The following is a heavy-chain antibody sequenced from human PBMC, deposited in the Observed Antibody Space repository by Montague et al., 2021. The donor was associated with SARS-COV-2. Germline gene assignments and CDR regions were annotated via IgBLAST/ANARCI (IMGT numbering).Heavy chain of an antibody. CDR1: GGSISSSSYY. CDR3: AKLLWSRGGFDY. D-gene: IGHD3-10*01. V-gene: IGHV4-39*07. Sequence: SETLSLTCTVSGGSISSSSYYWGWIRQPPGKGLEWIGNIYYSGSTYYNPSLKSRVTISVDTSKNQFSLKLSSVTAADTAVYYCAKLLWSRGGFDYWGQGTLVTVSS. J-gene: IGHJ4*02. CDR2: IYYSGST.